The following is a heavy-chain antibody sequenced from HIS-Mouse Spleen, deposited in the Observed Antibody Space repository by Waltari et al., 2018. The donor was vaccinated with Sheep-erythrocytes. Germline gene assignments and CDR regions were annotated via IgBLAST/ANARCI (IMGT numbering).Heavy chain of an antibody. CDR2: IDWDDDK. J-gene: IGHJ6*02. CDR3: ARTPRDYDFWSGYYFYYYGMDV. V-gene: IGHV2-70*01. CDR1: GFPLSTSGMC. Sequence: QVTLRESGPALVKPTQTLTLTCTFSGFPLSTSGMCVSWIRQPPGKPLDWLALIDWDDDKYYSTSLKTRLTISKDTSKNQVVLTMTNMDPVDTATYYCARTPRDYDFWSGYYFYYYGMDVWGQGTTVTVSS. D-gene: IGHD3-3*01.